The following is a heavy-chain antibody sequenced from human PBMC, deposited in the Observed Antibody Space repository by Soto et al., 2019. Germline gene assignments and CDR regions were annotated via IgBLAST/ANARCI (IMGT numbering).Heavy chain of an antibody. CDR3: VREDWHRFDS. CDR1: GFMVSAYW. J-gene: IGHJ4*02. D-gene: IGHD2-21*01. Sequence: EVQLVESGGRLVQPGGSLRLSCAASGFMVSAYWMSWVRQDPGKGLEWVATISGGASDKFYVDSVKGRFTISRDDSKNTLYLQMNSRRDEDTAVYYCVREDWHRFDSGGQGTLVTVSS. CDR2: ISGGASDK. V-gene: IGHV3-7*01.